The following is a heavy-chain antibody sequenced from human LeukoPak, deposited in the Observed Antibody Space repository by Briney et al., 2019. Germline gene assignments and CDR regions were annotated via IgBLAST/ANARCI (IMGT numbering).Heavy chain of an antibody. D-gene: IGHD6-19*01. CDR1: GYTLTRYG. CDR3: ARDHTGNSGWTPNKFDY. Sequence: ASVNVSCKASGYTLTRYGISWVRQAPGQGLAGMGWISDYNGKINYAQKLQGRVTMTTATSTSTAYMELRSLRSDDTAVYYCARDHTGNSGWTPNKFDYWGQGNLVTVSS. J-gene: IGHJ4*02. CDR2: ISDYNGKI. V-gene: IGHV1-18*01.